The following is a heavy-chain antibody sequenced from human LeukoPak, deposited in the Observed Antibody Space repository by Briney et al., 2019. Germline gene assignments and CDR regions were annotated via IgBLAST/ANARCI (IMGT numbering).Heavy chain of an antibody. CDR2: INPSGGST. D-gene: IGHD2-2*01. J-gene: IGHJ5*02. V-gene: IGHV1-46*01. Sequence: RVASVKVSCKASGGTFSSYAISWVRQAPGQGLEWMGIINPSGGSTSYAQKFQGRVTMTRDTSTSTVYMELNSLRSEDTATYYCARDGCSTRICQAGGNWFDPWGQGTLVTVSS. CDR1: GGTFSSYA. CDR3: ARDGCSTRICQAGGNWFDP.